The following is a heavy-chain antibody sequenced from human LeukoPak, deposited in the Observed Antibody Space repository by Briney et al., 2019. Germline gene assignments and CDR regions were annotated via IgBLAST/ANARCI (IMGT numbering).Heavy chain of an antibody. CDR3: ARHPDWTSGSGSNWFDP. Sequence: SETLSLTCTVSGGSISSYYWGWIRQPPGKGLEWIGSIYYSGSTYYNPSLKSRVTISVDTSKNQFSLKLSSVTAADTAVYYCARHPDWTSGSGSNWFDPWCQGTLVTVSS. CDR2: IYYSGST. V-gene: IGHV4-39*01. D-gene: IGHD3-10*01. CDR1: GGSISSYY. J-gene: IGHJ5*02.